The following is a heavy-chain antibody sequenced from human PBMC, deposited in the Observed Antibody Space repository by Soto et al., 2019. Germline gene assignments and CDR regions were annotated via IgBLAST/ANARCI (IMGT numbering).Heavy chain of an antibody. Sequence: QITLKESGPTLVNPTQTLTLTCTFSGFSLSTSGVGVGWIRQPPGKALEWLALIYWNDDKRYSPSLKSRLTTTKDTSKNQVVLTMTNMDPVDTATYYCAHRRGGIRGWNYPVYYYGMDVWGQGTTVTVSS. CDR1: GFSLSTSGVG. D-gene: IGHD1-7*01. CDR2: IYWNDDK. CDR3: AHRRGGIRGWNYPVYYYGMDV. J-gene: IGHJ6*02. V-gene: IGHV2-5*01.